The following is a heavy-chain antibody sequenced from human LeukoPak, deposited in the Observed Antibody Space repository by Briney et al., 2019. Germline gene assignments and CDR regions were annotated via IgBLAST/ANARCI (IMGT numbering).Heavy chain of an antibody. CDR3: ASSLFDSSGYLILDY. J-gene: IGHJ4*02. V-gene: IGHV4-59*08. Sequence: SETLSLTCTVSGGSLSSYYRSWIRQPPGKGLAWIGYIYYSGSTNYNPSLKSRVTISVDTSKNQFSLKLSSVTAADTAVYYCASSLFDSSGYLILDYWGQGTLVTVSS. D-gene: IGHD3-22*01. CDR1: GGSLSSYY. CDR2: IYYSGST.